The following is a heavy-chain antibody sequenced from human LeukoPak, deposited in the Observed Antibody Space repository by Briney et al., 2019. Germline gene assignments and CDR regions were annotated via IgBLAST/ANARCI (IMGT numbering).Heavy chain of an antibody. CDR2: ISSTSNTI. Sequence: GGSLRLSCAASGFTFSAYEMNWVRQAPGKGLEWLSYISSTSNTIYYADSVKGRFTISRDNAKDSLYLQMNSLRADDTAVYYCAREGGGYDPDYWGQGTLVTVSS. CDR1: GFTFSAYE. CDR3: AREGGGYDPDY. D-gene: IGHD5-12*01. J-gene: IGHJ4*02. V-gene: IGHV3-48*03.